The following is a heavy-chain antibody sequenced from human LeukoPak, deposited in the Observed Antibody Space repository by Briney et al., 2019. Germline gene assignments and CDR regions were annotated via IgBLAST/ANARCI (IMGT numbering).Heavy chain of an antibody. V-gene: IGHV4-30-4*07. D-gene: IGHD3-10*01. CDR1: GDSISSGDYS. Sequence: PSQTLSLTCAVSGDSISSGDYSWSWIRQPPGKGLEWIGYIYNSGTTNYNPSLKSRVTISVDTSKHQFSLKLSSVTAADTAVYYCARRQRFGELADAFDIWGQGTMVTVSS. CDR3: ARRQRFGELADAFDI. CDR2: IYNSGTT. J-gene: IGHJ3*02.